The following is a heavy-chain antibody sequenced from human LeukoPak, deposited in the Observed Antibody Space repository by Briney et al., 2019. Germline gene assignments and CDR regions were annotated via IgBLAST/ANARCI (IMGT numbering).Heavy chain of an antibody. D-gene: IGHD4-17*01. CDR2: IYYSGST. CDR3: ARAYGETIDY. V-gene: IGHV4-31*03. J-gene: IGHJ4*02. Sequence: SETLSLTCTVSGGSICSGGYYWSWIRQHPGKGLEWIGYIYYSGSTYYNPSLKSRVTISVDTSKDQFSLKLSSVTAADTAVYYCARAYGETIDYWGQGTLVTVSS. CDR1: GGSICSGGYY.